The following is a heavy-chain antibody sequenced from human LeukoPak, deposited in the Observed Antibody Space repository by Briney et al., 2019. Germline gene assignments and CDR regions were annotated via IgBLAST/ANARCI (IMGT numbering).Heavy chain of an antibody. CDR3: ARGSAGTTFLGLFVAFDI. CDR2: IIPIFGTA. D-gene: IGHD1-1*01. V-gene: IGHV1-69*13. CDR1: GGTFISYA. J-gene: IGHJ3*02. Sequence: SVKVSCKASGGTFISYAISWVRQAPGQGLEWMGGIIPIFGTANYAQKFQGRVTITADESTSTAYMELSSLRSEDTAVYYCARGSAGTTFLGLFVAFDIWGQGTMVTVSS.